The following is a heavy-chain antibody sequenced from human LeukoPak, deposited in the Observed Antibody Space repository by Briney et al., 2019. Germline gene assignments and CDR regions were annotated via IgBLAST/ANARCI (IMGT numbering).Heavy chain of an antibody. CDR3: ASERRGYSYGLTIGYFDL. CDR2: INPSGGST. Sequence: ASVKVSCKASGYTFTSYYMHWVRQAPGQGLEWMGIINPSGGSTSYAQKFQGRVTMTRDTSTSIVYMELSSLRSEDTAVYYCASERRGYSYGLTIGYFDLWGRGTLVTVSS. CDR1: GYTFTSYY. J-gene: IGHJ2*01. V-gene: IGHV1-46*01. D-gene: IGHD5-18*01.